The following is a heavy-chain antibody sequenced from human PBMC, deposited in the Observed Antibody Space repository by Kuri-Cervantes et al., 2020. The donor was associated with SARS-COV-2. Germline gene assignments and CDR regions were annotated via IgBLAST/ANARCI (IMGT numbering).Heavy chain of an antibody. D-gene: IGHD6-19*01. V-gene: IGHV3-74*01. Sequence: GESLKISCAASGFTFSGHWIHWVRQAPGKGLVWVSRINPDGSYTNNADSVKGRFTISRDNSKNTLYLQMNSLRAEDTAVYYCAKDRSSSSGRGRYYFDYWGQGTLVTVSS. CDR2: INPDGSYT. CDR1: GFTFSGHW. CDR3: AKDRSSSSGRGRYYFDY. J-gene: IGHJ4*02.